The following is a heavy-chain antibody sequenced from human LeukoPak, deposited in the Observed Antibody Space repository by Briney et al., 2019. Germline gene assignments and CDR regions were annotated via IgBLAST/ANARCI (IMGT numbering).Heavy chain of an antibody. CDR3: ATGETNYDSSGYYYNYGY. V-gene: IGHV1-24*01. D-gene: IGHD3-22*01. Sequence: ASVTVSCKVSGYTLTELSMHWVRQAPGKGLEWMGGFDPEDGETIYAQKFQGRVTMTEDTSTDTAYMELSSLRSEDTAVYYCATGETNYDSSGYYYNYGYWGQGTLVTVSS. CDR2: FDPEDGET. CDR1: GYTLTELS. J-gene: IGHJ4*02.